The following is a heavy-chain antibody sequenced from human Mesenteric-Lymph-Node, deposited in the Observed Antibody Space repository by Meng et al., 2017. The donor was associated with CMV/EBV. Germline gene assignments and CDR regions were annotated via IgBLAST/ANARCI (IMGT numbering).Heavy chain of an antibody. Sequence: GESLKISCAASGFTFSDYYMSWIRQAPGKGLEWVSYISSSVSTIYYADSVKGRFTISRDNAKNSLYLQMNSLRAEDTAVYYCARGAPTGDYADYWGQGTLVTVSS. V-gene: IGHV3-11*04. D-gene: IGHD4-17*01. CDR2: ISSSVSTI. CDR1: GFTFSDYY. CDR3: ARGAPTGDYADY. J-gene: IGHJ4*02.